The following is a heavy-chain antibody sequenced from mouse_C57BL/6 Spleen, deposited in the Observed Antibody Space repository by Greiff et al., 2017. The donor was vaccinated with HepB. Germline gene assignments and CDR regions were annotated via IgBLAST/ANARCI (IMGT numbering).Heavy chain of an antibody. CDR2: IHPNSGST. D-gene: IGHD1-1*01. Sequence: QVQLQQPGAELVKPGASVKLSCKASGYTFTSYWMHWVKQRPGQGLEWIGMIHPNSGSTNNNEKFKSKATLTVDKSSSTAYMQLSSLTSEDSAVYYCARLGGSSQGWSFDVWGTGTTVTVSS. J-gene: IGHJ1*03. CDR3: ARLGGSSQGWSFDV. V-gene: IGHV1-64*01. CDR1: GYTFTSYW.